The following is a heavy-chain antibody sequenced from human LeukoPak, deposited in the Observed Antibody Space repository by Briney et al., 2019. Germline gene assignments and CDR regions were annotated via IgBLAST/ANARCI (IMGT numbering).Heavy chain of an antibody. Sequence: GGSLRLSCAASGFTFSRLGMHWVRQTPGKGLEWVAFIRYDGTIKYYGDSVKGRFTISRDDSTNTLFLLMNSLRTEDTATYYCARLKHSHDSSGYTADYWGQGTLVTVSS. CDR3: ARLKHSHDSSGYTADY. CDR1: GFTFSRLG. CDR2: IRYDGTIK. V-gene: IGHV3-30*02. J-gene: IGHJ4*02. D-gene: IGHD3-22*01.